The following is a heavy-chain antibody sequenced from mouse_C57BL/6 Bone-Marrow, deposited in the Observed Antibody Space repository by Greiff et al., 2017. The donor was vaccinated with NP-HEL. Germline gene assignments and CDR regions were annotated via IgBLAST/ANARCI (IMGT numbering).Heavy chain of an antibody. CDR3: ARRYYIFDY. CDR2: INPNNGGT. CDR1: GYTFTDYY. D-gene: IGHD1-1*01. V-gene: IGHV1-26*01. Sequence: EVQLQQSGPELVKPGASVKISCKASGYTFTDYYMNWVKQSHGKSLEWIGDINPNNGGTSYNQKFKGKATLTVDKSSSTAYMELRSLTSEDSAVYYCARRYYIFDYWGQGTTLTVSS. J-gene: IGHJ2*01.